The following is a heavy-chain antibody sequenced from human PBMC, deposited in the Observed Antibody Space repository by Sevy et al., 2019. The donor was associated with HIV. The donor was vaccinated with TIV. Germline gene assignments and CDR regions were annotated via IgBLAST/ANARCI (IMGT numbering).Heavy chain of an antibody. J-gene: IGHJ4*02. V-gene: IGHV3-53*01. D-gene: IGHD6-6*01. CDR1: GFTVSRNF. CDR3: VGADRPNQGDF. CDR2: IYSDGTT. Sequence: GGSLRLSCAASGFTVSRNFMSWIRQAPGKGLEWVSIIYSDGTTFYADSVKGRFTISRDNSRNTRYHQMNTLRAEDTAVYYCVGADRPNQGDFWGQGTLVTVSS.